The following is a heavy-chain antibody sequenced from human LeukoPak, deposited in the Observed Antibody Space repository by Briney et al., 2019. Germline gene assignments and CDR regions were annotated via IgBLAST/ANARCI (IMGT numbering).Heavy chain of an antibody. V-gene: IGHV4-39*01. CDR2: IDYSGST. CDR3: DISIIREVWVDY. D-gene: IGHD3-10*01. J-gene: IGHJ4*02. Sequence: KASETLSLTCTVSGGSIITRSYYWGWIRQPTGKGLEWIGNIDYSGSTYYNPSLKSRVTISVDTSKHQFSLKLSSVTAADTAVYYCDISIIREVWVDYWGQGTLVTVSS. CDR1: GGSIITRSYY.